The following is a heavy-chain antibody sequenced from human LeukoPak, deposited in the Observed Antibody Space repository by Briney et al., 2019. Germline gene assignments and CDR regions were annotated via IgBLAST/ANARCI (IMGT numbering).Heavy chain of an antibody. J-gene: IGHJ6*02. CDR1: GGSISSYY. V-gene: IGHV4-59*01. CDR2: IYYSGST. CDR3: ARQKENSWDYYGMDV. D-gene: IGHD3-16*01. Sequence: PSETLSLTCTVSGGSISSYYWSWIRQPPGKGLEWIGYIYYSGSTNYNPSLKSRVSISVDTSKNQFPLKLSSVTAADTAVYYCARQKENSWDYYGMDVWGLGTTVTVSS.